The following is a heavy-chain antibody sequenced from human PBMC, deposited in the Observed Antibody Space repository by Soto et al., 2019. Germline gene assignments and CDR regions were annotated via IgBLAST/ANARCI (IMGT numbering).Heavy chain of an antibody. CDR2: IKSKTDGGTT. D-gene: IGHD2-15*01. CDR1: GFTFSNAW. CDR3: TTVSIVVVVAATPHFDY. V-gene: IGHV3-15*01. J-gene: IGHJ4*02. Sequence: GGSLRLSCAASGFTFSNAWMSWVRQAPGKGLEWVGRIKSKTDGGTTDYAAPVKGRFNISRNDSKNTLYLQMNSVKTEDTAVYYCTTVSIVVVVAATPHFDYWGQGTLVTVSS.